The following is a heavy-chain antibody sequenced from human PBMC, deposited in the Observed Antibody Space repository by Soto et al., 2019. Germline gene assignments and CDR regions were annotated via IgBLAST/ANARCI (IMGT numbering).Heavy chain of an antibody. CDR2: ISYDGSNK. Sequence: QVQLVESGGGVVQPGRSLRLSCAASGFTFSSYAMHWVRQAPGKGLEWVAVISYDGSNKYYADSVKGRFTISRDNSKNPLYLQMNSLRAEDTAVYYCARDGSDFWSGKFDYWGQGTLVTVSS. CDR3: ARDGSDFWSGKFDY. V-gene: IGHV3-30-3*01. J-gene: IGHJ4*02. CDR1: GFTFSSYA. D-gene: IGHD3-3*01.